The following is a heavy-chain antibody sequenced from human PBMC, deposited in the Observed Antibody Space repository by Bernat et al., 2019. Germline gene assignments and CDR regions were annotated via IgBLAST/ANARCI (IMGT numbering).Heavy chain of an antibody. D-gene: IGHD2-2*02. CDR3: LADIPRPLSQIDY. Sequence: EVQVVESGGGLVKPGESLRLSCSGSGFSFIDAWMTGVRQAPGKGPGWVGGMKSKRAGGRIDYSAPVKGRFTISMDDYKNTLYLQMNSLKTEDTAVYYCLADIPRPLSQIDYWGQGTLVTVSS. V-gene: IGHV3-15*01. CDR1: GFSFIDAW. J-gene: IGHJ4*02. CDR2: MKSKRAGGRI.